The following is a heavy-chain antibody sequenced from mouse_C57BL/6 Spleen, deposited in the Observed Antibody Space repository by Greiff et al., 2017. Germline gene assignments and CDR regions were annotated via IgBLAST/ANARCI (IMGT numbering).Heavy chain of an antibody. Sequence: VQLQESGAELARPGASVKLSCKASGYTFTSYGISWVKQRTGQGLEWIGEIYPRSGNTYYNEKFKGKATLTADKSSSTAYMELRSLTSEDSAVYFCARWNYGSSPYWYFDVWGTGTTVTVSS. CDR1: GYTFTSYG. CDR3: ARWNYGSSPYWYFDV. D-gene: IGHD1-1*01. V-gene: IGHV1-81*01. CDR2: IYPRSGNT. J-gene: IGHJ1*03.